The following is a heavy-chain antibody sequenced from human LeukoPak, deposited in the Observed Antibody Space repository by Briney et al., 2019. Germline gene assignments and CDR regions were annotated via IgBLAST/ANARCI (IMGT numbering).Heavy chain of an antibody. CDR2: ISNDGSST. Sequence: PGGSLRLSCVASGFTFSRYWMHWVRQAPGKGLVWVSRISNDGSSTNYADSVKGRFTISRDNAKNSLYLQMNSLRAEDTALYCCARVKGDILGWDAFDIWGQGTMVTVSS. V-gene: IGHV3-74*01. J-gene: IGHJ3*02. D-gene: IGHD3-9*01. CDR1: GFTFSRYW. CDR3: ARVKGDILGWDAFDI.